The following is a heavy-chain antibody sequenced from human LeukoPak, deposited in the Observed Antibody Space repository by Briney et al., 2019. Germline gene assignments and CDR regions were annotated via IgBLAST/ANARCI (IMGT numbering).Heavy chain of an antibody. CDR1: GFSFSRYE. CDR2: MSSSGSSI. CDR3: ATVDAMGAFDI. D-gene: IGHD2-2*01. Sequence: GGSLRLSCEASGFSFSRYEMNWARQAPGKGLEWVSYMSSSGSSIHYADSVKGRFTISRDNAKNSLHLQVNNLRVEDTAIYYCATVDAMGAFDIWGQGTMVTVSS. J-gene: IGHJ3*02. V-gene: IGHV3-48*03.